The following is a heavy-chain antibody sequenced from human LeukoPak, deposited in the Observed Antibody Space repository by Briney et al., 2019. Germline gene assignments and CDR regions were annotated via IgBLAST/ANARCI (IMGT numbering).Heavy chain of an antibody. V-gene: IGHV1-69*05. CDR1: GATFSSYA. Sequence: SVKLSCTASGATFSSYAISWGRQAPGQGLEWMGGFIPIFGTANYAQKFQGRVTITTDESTSTAYMELSSLRSEDTAVYYCARGLVVVAATHFYYYMDVWGKGTTVTVSS. CDR3: ARGLVVVAATHFYYYMDV. CDR2: FIPIFGTA. J-gene: IGHJ6*03. D-gene: IGHD2-15*01.